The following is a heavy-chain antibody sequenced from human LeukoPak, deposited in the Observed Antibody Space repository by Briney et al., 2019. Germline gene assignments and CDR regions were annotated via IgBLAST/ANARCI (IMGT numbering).Heavy chain of an antibody. CDR2: IIPIFGTA. CDR3: ARSRYCGGDCYTRWFDP. D-gene: IGHD2-21*01. Sequence: SVKVSCKASGGTFSSYAISWVRQAPGQGLEWMGGIIPIFGTANYAQKFQGRVTITADESTSTAYMELSSLRSEDTAVYYCARSRYCGGDCYTRWFDPWGQGTLVTVSS. J-gene: IGHJ5*02. CDR1: GGTFSSYA. V-gene: IGHV1-69*13.